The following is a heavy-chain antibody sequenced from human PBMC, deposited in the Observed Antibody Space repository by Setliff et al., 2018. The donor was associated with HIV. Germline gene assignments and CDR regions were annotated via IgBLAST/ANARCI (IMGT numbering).Heavy chain of an antibody. D-gene: IGHD3-10*01. V-gene: IGHV4-31*03. J-gene: IGHJ4*02. CDR2: IYYTGST. CDR3: ARDRYAGEMDY. Sequence: KSSETLSLTCTVSGGSINSGHYYWSWIRHHPGKGLEWSGYIYYTGSTYFNPSHKSRVTLSIDTSKNQFSLKLSSVTAADTAVYYCARDRYAGEMDYWGQGTLVTV. CDR1: GGSINSGHYY.